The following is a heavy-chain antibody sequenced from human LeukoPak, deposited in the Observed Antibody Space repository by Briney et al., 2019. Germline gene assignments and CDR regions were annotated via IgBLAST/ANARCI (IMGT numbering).Heavy chain of an antibody. CDR3: ARPNYYGSGSLVY. V-gene: IGHV1-2*02. CDR1: GYTFTGYY. D-gene: IGHD3-10*01. Sequence: ASVKVSCKASGYTFTGYYMHWVRQAPGQGLEWMGWINPNSGGTNYAQKFQGRVTMTRDASISTAYMELSRLRSDDTAVYYCARPNYYGSGSLVYWGQGTLVTVSS. CDR2: INPNSGGT. J-gene: IGHJ4*02.